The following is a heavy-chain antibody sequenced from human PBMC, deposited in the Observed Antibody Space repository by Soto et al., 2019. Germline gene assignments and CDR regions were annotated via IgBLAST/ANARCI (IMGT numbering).Heavy chain of an antibody. D-gene: IGHD2-21*01. V-gene: IGHV3-73*01. Sequence: EVQLVESGGGLVQPGGSLKLSCAASGITFSGSAMHWVRQASGKGLEWVGRIRSKANSYATAYAASVKGRFTISRDDSKNTAYLQMNSLKTEDTAVYYCTRYVGEDGWGQGTLVTVSS. CDR2: IRSKANSYAT. CDR1: GITFSGSA. CDR3: TRYVGEDG. J-gene: IGHJ4*02.